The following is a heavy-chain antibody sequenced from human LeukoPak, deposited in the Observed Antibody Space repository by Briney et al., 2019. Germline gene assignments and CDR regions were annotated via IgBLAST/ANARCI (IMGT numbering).Heavy chain of an antibody. D-gene: IGHD3-3*01. Sequence: TGGSLRLSCAASGFTFSSYAMNWVRQAPGKGLEWVSYISTTGNSIYYADSVKGRFTISRDNAKNSLYLQMNSLRAEDTAVYYCARGRSGFYFDYWGQGTLVTVSS. CDR1: GFTFSSYA. V-gene: IGHV3-48*01. CDR2: ISTTGNSI. J-gene: IGHJ4*02. CDR3: ARGRSGFYFDY.